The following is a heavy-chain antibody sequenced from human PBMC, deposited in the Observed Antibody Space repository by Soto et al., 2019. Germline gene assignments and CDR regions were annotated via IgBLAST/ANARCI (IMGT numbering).Heavy chain of an antibody. CDR3: ARAHYGAYGYGMDV. CDR2: IFHSGSP. CDR1: GGSISSGGYS. V-gene: IGHV4-30-2*01. D-gene: IGHD4-17*01. Sequence: QLQLQESGSGLVKPSQTLSLTCAVSGGSISSGGYSWSWIRQPPGKGLEWIGYIFHSGSPYYNPSLKSRVTIPVDRPKNQFSLKLSSVTAADTAVYYCARAHYGAYGYGMDVWGQGTTVTVSS. J-gene: IGHJ6*02.